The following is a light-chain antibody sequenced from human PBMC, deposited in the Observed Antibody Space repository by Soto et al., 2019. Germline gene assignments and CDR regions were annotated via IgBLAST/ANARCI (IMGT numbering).Light chain of an antibody. V-gene: IGKV1-17*02. CDR3: LQHNSFPRT. Sequence: DIQMTQSPSSLSAFVGDRVTITCRASQGIRIDLGWFQQKPGKAPKRLIYGASSLQSGVTSRFSGRGSGTEFTLTISNLQPEDFATYYCLQHNSFPRTFGQGTKVDIK. CDR1: QGIRID. J-gene: IGKJ1*01. CDR2: GAS.